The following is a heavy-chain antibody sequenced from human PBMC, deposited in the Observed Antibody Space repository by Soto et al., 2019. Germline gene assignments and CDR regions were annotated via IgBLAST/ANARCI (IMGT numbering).Heavy chain of an antibody. CDR3: SGGVGDAF. CDR1: ESTVSRDW. D-gene: IGHD1-26*01. CDR2: INQDGSEK. Sequence: EVHLVESGGGLVQTGGSLRLSCAIFESTVSRDWMNWVRQAPGKGLEWVAHINQDGSEKYYVDSVKGRFTISRDNAKKSLYLQMNSLRPADMAMYCCSGGVGDAFWGQGTLVTVSS. J-gene: IGHJ4*02. V-gene: IGHV3-7*04.